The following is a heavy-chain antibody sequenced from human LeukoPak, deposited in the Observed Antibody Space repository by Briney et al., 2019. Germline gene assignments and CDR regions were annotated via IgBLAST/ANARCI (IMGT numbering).Heavy chain of an antibody. CDR2: IWYDGSDK. Sequence: GGSLRLSCAASGCTFSSYGMLWVRQAPGRGLEWVAVIWYDGSDKYYADSVKGRFTISRDNSKNTLYLQMNSLRAEDTAVYYCARQRKQWLVRSTKSYYYYGMDVWGQGTTVTVSS. J-gene: IGHJ6*02. CDR3: ARQRKQWLVRSTKSYYYYGMDV. CDR1: GCTFSSYG. V-gene: IGHV3-33*08. D-gene: IGHD6-19*01.